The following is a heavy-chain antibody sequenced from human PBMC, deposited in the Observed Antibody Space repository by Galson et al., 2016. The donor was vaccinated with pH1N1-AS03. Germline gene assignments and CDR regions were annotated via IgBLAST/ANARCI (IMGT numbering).Heavy chain of an antibody. J-gene: IGHJ3*02. CDR3: ARPRRDGYNFDAFDI. D-gene: IGHD5-24*01. Sequence: LSLTCAVSGYSISSGYSWGWIRQPPGKGLEWVGSIYHSGSTYYNPSLKSRVTISVDTSKNQFSLKLSSVTAADTAVYYCARPRRDGYNFDAFDIWGQGTMVTVSS. CDR2: IYHSGST. V-gene: IGHV4-38-2*01. CDR1: GYSISSGYS.